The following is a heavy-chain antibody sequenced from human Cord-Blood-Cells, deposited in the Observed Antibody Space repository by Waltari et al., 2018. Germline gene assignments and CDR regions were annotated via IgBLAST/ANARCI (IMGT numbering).Heavy chain of an antibody. Sequence: QVQLVQSGAEVKKPGASVKVSCKASGYTFTSYAMHWVRQAPGQRLEWMGWINAGNGNTKYSQKFQGRVTITRDTSASTAYMELSSLRSEDTAGYYCARAPPYSSGWYWFDPWGQGTLVTVSS. J-gene: IGHJ5*02. CDR2: INAGNGNT. D-gene: IGHD6-19*01. CDR1: GYTFTSYA. V-gene: IGHV1-3*01. CDR3: ARAPPYSSGWYWFDP.